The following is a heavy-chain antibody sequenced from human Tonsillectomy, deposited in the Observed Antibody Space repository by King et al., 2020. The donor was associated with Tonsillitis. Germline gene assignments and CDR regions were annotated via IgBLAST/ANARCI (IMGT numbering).Heavy chain of an antibody. Sequence: VQLVESGGGLVKPGGSLRLSCAASGFTFSSFTMNWVRQAPGKGLEWVSSITSSSSIYYGDSVKGRFTISRDNAQNSLYLQMNSLRAEDTAVYYCARVLGSLGNGWFDPWGQGTLVTVSS. D-gene: IGHD3-16*01. V-gene: IGHV3-21*01. CDR2: ITSSSSI. CDR1: GFTFSSFT. J-gene: IGHJ5*02. CDR3: ARVLGSLGNGWFDP.